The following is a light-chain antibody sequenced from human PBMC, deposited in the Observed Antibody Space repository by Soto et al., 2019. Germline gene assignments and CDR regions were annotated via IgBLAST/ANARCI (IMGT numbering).Light chain of an antibody. CDR2: TNN. J-gene: IGLJ1*01. V-gene: IGLV1-47*02. CDR3: AAWDDSLSGYV. Sequence: QSVLTQPPSAPGTPGQRVTISCSGSSSNIGSNYVYWYQQLPGTAPKVLIYTNNQRPSGVPDRFSGSKSATSASLAISGLRSEDEADYYCAAWDDSLSGYVFGTGTKLTVL. CDR1: SSNIGSNY.